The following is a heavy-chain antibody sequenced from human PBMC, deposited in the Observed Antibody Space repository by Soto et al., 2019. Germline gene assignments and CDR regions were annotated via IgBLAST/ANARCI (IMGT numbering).Heavy chain of an antibody. D-gene: IGHD5-18*01. Sequence: EVQLVESGGGLVKPGGSLRLSCAASGFTFSSYSMNWVRQAPGQGLERVSSISSSSSHIYYADSVKGRFTISRDNAKNALYLQINSLRAEDTAVYYCARDQPGYSYGYGLGYWGQGTLVTVSS. CDR3: ARDQPGYSYGYGLGY. J-gene: IGHJ4*02. V-gene: IGHV3-21*01. CDR1: GFTFSSYS. CDR2: ISSSSSHI.